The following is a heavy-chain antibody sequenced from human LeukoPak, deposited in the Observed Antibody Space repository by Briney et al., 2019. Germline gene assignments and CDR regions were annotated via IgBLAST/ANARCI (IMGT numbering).Heavy chain of an antibody. J-gene: IGHJ6*03. D-gene: IGHD3-10*01. CDR2: IYPNSGGT. Sequence: GASVKVSCKASGYTFTGYYMHWVRQAPGQGLEWMGWIYPNSGGTNYAQTFQGRVTVTRDTSISTAYMELSRLRSDDTAVYYCAREAYDSGNFRTDYYYMDVWGIGTTVTVSS. V-gene: IGHV1-2*02. CDR1: GYTFTGYY. CDR3: AREAYDSGNFRTDYYYMDV.